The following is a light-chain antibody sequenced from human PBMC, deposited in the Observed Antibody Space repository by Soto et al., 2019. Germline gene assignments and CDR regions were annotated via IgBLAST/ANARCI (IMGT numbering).Light chain of an antibody. CDR2: AAS. Sequence: DIQRTQSPSSLSASVGDRVTITCLAVQDINIYVAWYQQKPGKVPKLLISAASTLQSGVPSRLSGSGSGTDFALTISSLQAEDVATYCCDNYDGAPLTCGGGTKVDIK. J-gene: IGKJ4*01. V-gene: IGKV1-27*01. CDR3: DNYDGAPLT. CDR1: QDINIY.